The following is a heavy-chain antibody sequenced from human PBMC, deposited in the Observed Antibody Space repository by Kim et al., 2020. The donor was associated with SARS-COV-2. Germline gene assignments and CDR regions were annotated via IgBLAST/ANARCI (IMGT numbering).Heavy chain of an antibody. V-gene: IGHV3-23*01. CDR3: ARSHYTNVWANAIDI. CDR2: ISGSGGAT. Sequence: GGSLRLSCAASGFPFSNSVMTWVRQAPGKGLEWVALISGSGGATYYADSVKGRFIVSRDNARNTLFLQMNSLRDEDTGVYFCARSHYTNVWANAIDIWGQGRKVTVS. D-gene: IGHD1-26*01. J-gene: IGHJ3*02. CDR1: GFPFSNSV.